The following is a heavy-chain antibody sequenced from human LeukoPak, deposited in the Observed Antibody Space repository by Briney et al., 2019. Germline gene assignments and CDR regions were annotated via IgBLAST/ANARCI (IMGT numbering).Heavy chain of an antibody. CDR2: ISGSGGST. V-gene: IGHV3-23*01. CDR3: ARDGSGYGRLDY. CDR1: GFTFSSYA. Sequence: GGSLRLSCATSGFTFSSYAMSWVRQAPGKGLEWVSVISGSGGSTYYADSVKGRFTISRDNSKNTLYLQMNSLRAEDTAVYYCARDGSGYGRLDYWGQGTLVTVSS. D-gene: IGHD4-17*01. J-gene: IGHJ4*02.